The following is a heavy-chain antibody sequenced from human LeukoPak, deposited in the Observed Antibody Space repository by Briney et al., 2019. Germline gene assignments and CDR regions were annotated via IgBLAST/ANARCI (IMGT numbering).Heavy chain of an antibody. CDR2: ICGGVSTT. CDR3: AKSRSASCYSGVDP. CDR1: GISFSSYA. D-gene: IGHD2-15*01. Sequence: PGGSLRLSCAASGISFSSYAMNWVRQAPGKGLQWVSAICGGVSTTYYTDSVKGRFTISRDNSKNTLYLQMNSLRAEDTAIYYCAKSRSASCYSGVDPWGQGTLVTVSS. J-gene: IGHJ5*02. V-gene: IGHV3-23*01.